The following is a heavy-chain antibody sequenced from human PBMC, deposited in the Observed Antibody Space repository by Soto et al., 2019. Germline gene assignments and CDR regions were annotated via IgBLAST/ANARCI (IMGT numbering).Heavy chain of an antibody. V-gene: IGHV1-18*01. CDR1: GYIFVNYG. CDR3: VMVDNYVTPTPQDV. D-gene: IGHD3-16*01. Sequence: QVQLVQSGDEVKKPGASVKVSCKASGYIFVNYGIAWVRQAPGHGLEWMGWISPYTGNTHSATKIQGRLTMTTDTSTRTAYMDQGSLTSDDTAVYYCVMVDNYVTPTPQDVWGQGTTVTVSS. CDR2: ISPYTGNT. J-gene: IGHJ6*02.